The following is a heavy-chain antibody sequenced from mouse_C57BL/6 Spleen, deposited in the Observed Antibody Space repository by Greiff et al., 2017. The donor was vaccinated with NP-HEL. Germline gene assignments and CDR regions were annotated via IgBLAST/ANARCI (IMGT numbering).Heavy chain of an antibody. CDR1: GFTFSSYA. Sequence: EVQLQESGEGLVKPGGSLKLSCAASGFTFSSYAMSWVRQTPEKRLEWVAYISSGGDYIYYADTVKGRFTISRDNARNTLYLQMSSLKSEDTAMYYCTREIYYGNYFDYWGQGTTLTVSS. CDR2: ISSGGDYI. CDR3: TREIYYGNYFDY. J-gene: IGHJ2*01. D-gene: IGHD2-1*01. V-gene: IGHV5-9-1*02.